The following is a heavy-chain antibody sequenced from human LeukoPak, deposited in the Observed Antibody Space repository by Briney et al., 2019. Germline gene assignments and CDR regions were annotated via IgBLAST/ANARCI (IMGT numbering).Heavy chain of an antibody. Sequence: PGGSLRLSCAASGFTFSSYAMSWVRQAPGKGLEWVSAISGSGGSTYYADSVKGRFTISRDDSKNTLSLQMNSLRAGDTAVYYCARDYSTSFYTLDYWGQGALVTVSS. J-gene: IGHJ4*02. D-gene: IGHD2-2*02. V-gene: IGHV3-23*01. CDR1: GFTFSSYA. CDR3: ARDYSTSFYTLDY. CDR2: ISGSGGST.